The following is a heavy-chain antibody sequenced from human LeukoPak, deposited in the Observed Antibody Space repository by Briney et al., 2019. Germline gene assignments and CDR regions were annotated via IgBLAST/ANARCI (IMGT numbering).Heavy chain of an antibody. CDR3: AREVGATTFWDY. J-gene: IGHJ4*02. Sequence: GASVKVSCKASGGTFSSYAISWVRQAPGQGLEWMGWISAYNGNTNYAQKLQGRVTMTTDTSTSTAYMELRSLRSDDTAVYYCAREVGATTFWDYWGQGTLVTVSS. CDR1: GGTFSSYA. D-gene: IGHD1-26*01. CDR2: ISAYNGNT. V-gene: IGHV1-18*01.